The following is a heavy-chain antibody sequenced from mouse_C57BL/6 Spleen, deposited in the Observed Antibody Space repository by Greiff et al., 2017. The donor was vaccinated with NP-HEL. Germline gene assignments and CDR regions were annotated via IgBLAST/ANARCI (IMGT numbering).Heavy chain of an antibody. CDR3: ARWLPPHWWFDV. CDR2: IYPGSGST. CDR1: GYTFTSYW. J-gene: IGHJ1*03. Sequence: QVQLQQPGAELVKPGASVKMSCKASGYTFTSYWITWVKQRPGQGLEWIGDIYPGSGSTNYNEKFKSKATLTVDTSSSTAYMPLSSLTSEDAAVYYCARWLPPHWWFDVWGTGTTVTVSS. D-gene: IGHD2-2*01. V-gene: IGHV1-55*01.